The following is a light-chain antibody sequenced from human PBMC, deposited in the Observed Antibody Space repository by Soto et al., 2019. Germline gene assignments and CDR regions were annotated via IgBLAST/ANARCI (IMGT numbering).Light chain of an antibody. CDR3: MQVLKTPLT. V-gene: IGKV2-28*01. CDR1: QSLLYSNGYNY. J-gene: IGKJ4*01. CDR2: LGS. Sequence: DIVMTHSPLSLPVTPGEPASISCRSSQSLLYSNGYNYVDWYLQKPGQPPQLLIFLGSSRASGVPDRFNGSGSGKDFTLRITTVEAEDVGVYYCMQVLKTPLTFGAGIKVDIX.